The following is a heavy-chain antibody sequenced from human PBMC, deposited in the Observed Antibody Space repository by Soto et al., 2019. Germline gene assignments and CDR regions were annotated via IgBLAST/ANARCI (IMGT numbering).Heavy chain of an antibody. CDR2: ISGSGGSI. CDR1: GFTFSSYA. Sequence: EVQLLEPGGGLVQPGGSLRLSCAASGFTFSSYAMSWVRQAPGKGLEWVSSISGSGGSIYYADSVKGRFTISRDNSKNTLYLQMNSLRAEDTAVYYCANRAVPAAVYYFDYWGQGTLVTVSS. V-gene: IGHV3-23*01. J-gene: IGHJ4*02. CDR3: ANRAVPAAVYYFDY. D-gene: IGHD2-2*01.